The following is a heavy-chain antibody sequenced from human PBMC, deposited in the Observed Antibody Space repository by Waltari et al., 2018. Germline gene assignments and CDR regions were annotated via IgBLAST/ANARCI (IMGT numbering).Heavy chain of an antibody. D-gene: IGHD2-8*01. J-gene: IGHJ3*02. Sequence: VQLVDSGGGLVKTGGSLSLSCAASGYHFSRSCMLRVRQAPGRGLEWIGRIKSETDGGTTDYAAPVKGRFTISRDDSKNTLYLQLNSLKTEDTAVYYCTTGGVKGPHDAFDIWGQGAMVTVSS. CDR2: IKSETDGGTT. CDR3: TTGGVKGPHDAFDI. V-gene: IGHV3-15*01. CDR1: GYHFSRSC.